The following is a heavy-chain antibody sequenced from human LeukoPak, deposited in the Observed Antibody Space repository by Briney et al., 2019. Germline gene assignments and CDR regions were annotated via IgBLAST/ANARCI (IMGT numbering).Heavy chain of an antibody. CDR2: TYYRSKWYN. D-gene: IGHD2-15*01. Sequence: TSQTLSLTCAISGDSVSSNSAVWNWIRQSPSRGLEWLERTYYRSKWYNDYAVSVKSRITIKPDTSKNQFSLQLNSATPEDTAVYYCARLGLGGAFDIWGQGTMVTVSS. CDR3: ARLGLGGAFDI. J-gene: IGHJ3*02. CDR1: GDSVSSNSAV. V-gene: IGHV6-1*01.